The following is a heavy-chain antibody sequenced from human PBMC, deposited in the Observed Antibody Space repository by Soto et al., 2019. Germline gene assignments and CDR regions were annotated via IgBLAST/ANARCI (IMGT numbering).Heavy chain of an antibody. CDR1: GYTFTNYD. J-gene: IGHJ4*02. D-gene: IGHD1-26*01. Sequence: EASVKVSCKASGYTFTNYDISWVRQAPGQGLEWMGWISAHNGNTNYAQKLQGRVTMTTDTSTSTAYMELRSLRSADTAVYYCARCIVGATTYDYWGQGTLVTVSS. CDR3: ARCIVGATTYDY. CDR2: ISAHNGNT. V-gene: IGHV1-18*01.